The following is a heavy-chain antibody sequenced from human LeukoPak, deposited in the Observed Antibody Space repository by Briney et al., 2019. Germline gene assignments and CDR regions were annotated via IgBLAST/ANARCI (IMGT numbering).Heavy chain of an antibody. CDR3: ARAPRGFTQWLPYYYYYMDV. D-gene: IGHD5-24*01. CDR1: GGTFSSYV. CDR2: IIRIFGIA. V-gene: IGHV1-69*13. Sequence: ASVKVSCKPSGGTFSSYVISWGRQAPGQGLGWRWGIIRIFGIANYAQKFKGRVTITADESTSTAYMELSSLRSEDTAVYYCARAPRGFTQWLPYYYYYMDVWGKGTTVTVSS. J-gene: IGHJ6*03.